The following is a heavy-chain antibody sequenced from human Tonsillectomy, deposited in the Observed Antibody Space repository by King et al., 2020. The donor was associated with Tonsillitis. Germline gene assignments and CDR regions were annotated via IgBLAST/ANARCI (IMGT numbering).Heavy chain of an antibody. CDR1: GGSFSGYY. V-gene: IGHV4-34*01. CDR2: INHSGST. CDR3: ARMSGSGSYYEVYYFDY. J-gene: IGHJ4*02. D-gene: IGHD1-26*01. Sequence: VQLQQWGAGLLKPSETLSLTCAVYGGSFSGYYWSWIRQPPGKGLEWIGEINHSGSTNYNPSLKSRVTISVDTSKNQFSLKLSSVTAADTALYYCARMSGSGSYYEVYYFDYWGQGTLVSVSS.